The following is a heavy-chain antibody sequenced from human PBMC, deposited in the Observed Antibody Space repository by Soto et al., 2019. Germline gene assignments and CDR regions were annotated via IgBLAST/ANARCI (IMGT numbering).Heavy chain of an antibody. CDR3: VTGWSEH. D-gene: IGHD2-15*01. J-gene: IGHJ1*01. CDR1: EFTFSSSW. V-gene: IGHV3-74*01. Sequence: EVQLVESGGGLVQPGGSLRLSCVVSEFTFSSSWMHWVRQGPGKGLVWVSHINSDGSSINYADSVKGRFTTSRDNAKNMLYLEMNSLRAEDTALYYCVTGWSEHWGQGTLVTVSS. CDR2: INSDGSSI.